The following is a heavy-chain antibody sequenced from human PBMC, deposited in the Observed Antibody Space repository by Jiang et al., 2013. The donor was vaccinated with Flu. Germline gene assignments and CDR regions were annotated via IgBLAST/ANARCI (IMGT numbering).Heavy chain of an antibody. CDR2: ISSSSSYI. CDR3: AREHCSGGSCYSFGAFDI. Sequence: VQLVESGGGLVKPGGSLRLSCAASGFTFSSYSMNWVRQAPGKGLEWVSSISSSSSYIYYADSVKGRFTISRDNAKNSLYLQMNSLRAEDTAVYYCAREHCSGGSCYSFGAFDIWGQGTMVTVSS. V-gene: IGHV3-21*01. J-gene: IGHJ3*02. CDR1: GFTFSSYS. D-gene: IGHD2-15*01.